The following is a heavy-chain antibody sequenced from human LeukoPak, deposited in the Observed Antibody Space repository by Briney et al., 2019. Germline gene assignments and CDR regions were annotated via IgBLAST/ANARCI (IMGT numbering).Heavy chain of an antibody. D-gene: IGHD3-10*01. Sequence: GGSLRLSCAASGFTFSSYGMHWVRQAPGKGLEWVAVISYDGSNKYYADSVKGQFTISRDSSKNTLYLQMNSLRAEDTAVYYCAKDYYGSGSYDYWGQGTLVTVYS. CDR3: AKDYYGSGSYDY. J-gene: IGHJ4*02. CDR2: ISYDGSNK. CDR1: GFTFSSYG. V-gene: IGHV3-30*18.